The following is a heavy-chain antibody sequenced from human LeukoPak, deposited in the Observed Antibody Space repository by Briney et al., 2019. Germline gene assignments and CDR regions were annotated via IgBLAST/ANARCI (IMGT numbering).Heavy chain of an antibody. D-gene: IGHD6-13*01. Sequence: SETLSLTCSVSGGSISSSTYYWGWIRQPPGKGLEWIASIYYGGSTYYNPSLKSRVTISVDTSKNQFSLKLSSVTAADTAVYYCARDNRIAAAASLDFWGQGTLVTVSS. CDR1: GGSISSSTYY. CDR3: ARDNRIAAAASLDF. CDR2: IYYGGST. V-gene: IGHV4-39*07. J-gene: IGHJ4*02.